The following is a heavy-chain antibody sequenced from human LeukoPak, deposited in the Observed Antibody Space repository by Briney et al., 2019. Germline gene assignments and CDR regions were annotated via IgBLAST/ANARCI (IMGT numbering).Heavy chain of an antibody. CDR2: IKSKTDGGTT. D-gene: IGHD1-26*01. J-gene: IGHJ4*02. CDR1: GFTFSNAW. V-gene: IGHV3-15*01. Sequence: PGGSLRLSCAASGFTFSNAWMSWVRQAPGKGLEWVGRIKSKTDGGTTDYAAPVKGRFTISRDDSKNTLYLQMNSLKTEDTAVYYCTTDVTLVGATAGGYWGQGTLVTVPS. CDR3: TTDVTLVGATAGGY.